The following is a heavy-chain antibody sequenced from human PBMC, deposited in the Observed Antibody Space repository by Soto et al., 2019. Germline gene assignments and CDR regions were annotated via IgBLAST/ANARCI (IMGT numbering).Heavy chain of an antibody. D-gene: IGHD6-19*01. CDR3: ARDRVAVAVGLFDYYYMDV. CDR2: ISSSGSTI. CDR1: GFTFSDYY. Sequence: GESLKISCAASGFTFSDYYMSWIRQAPGKGLEWVSYISSSGSTIYYADSVKGRFTISRDNAKNSLYLQMNSLRAEDTAVYYCARDRVAVAVGLFDYYYMDVWGKGTTVTVSS. V-gene: IGHV3-11*01. J-gene: IGHJ6*03.